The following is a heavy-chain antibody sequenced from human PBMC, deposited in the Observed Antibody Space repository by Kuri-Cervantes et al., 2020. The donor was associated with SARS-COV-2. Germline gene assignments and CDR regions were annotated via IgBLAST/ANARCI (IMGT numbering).Heavy chain of an antibody. V-gene: IGHV3-30*01. D-gene: IGHD6-19*01. CDR2: ISYDGSNK. Sequence: GGSLRLSCAASGFTFSSYAMHWVRQAPGKGLEWVAVISYDGSNKYYADSVKGRFTISRDNSKNTMYLQMNSLRAEDTAVYYCARPAVAVHLFDYWGQGTLVTVSS. CDR3: ARPAVAVHLFDY. CDR1: GFTFSSYA. J-gene: IGHJ4*02.